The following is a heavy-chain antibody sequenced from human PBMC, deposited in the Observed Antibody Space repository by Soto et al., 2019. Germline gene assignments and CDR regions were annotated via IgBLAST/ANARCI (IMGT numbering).Heavy chain of an antibody. CDR2: FDPEDGET. J-gene: IGHJ3*02. D-gene: IGHD3-3*01. Sequence: ASVKVSCKVSGYTLTELSMHWVRQAPGKGLEWMGGFDPEDGETIYAQKFQGRVTMTEDTSTDTAYMELSSLRSEDTAVYYCALTRITIFGVVRNAFDIWGQGTMVTVSS. CDR1: GYTLTELS. V-gene: IGHV1-24*01. CDR3: ALTRITIFGVVRNAFDI.